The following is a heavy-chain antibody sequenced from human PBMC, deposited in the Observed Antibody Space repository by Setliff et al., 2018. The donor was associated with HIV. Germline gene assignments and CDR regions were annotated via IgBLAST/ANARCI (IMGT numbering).Heavy chain of an antibody. CDR1: GYSFSNHA. CDR2: INTNTGNP. J-gene: IGHJ4*02. D-gene: IGHD4-17*01. V-gene: IGHV7-4-1*02. Sequence: ASVKVSCKASGYSFSNHAMSWVRQAPGQGLEWMGWINTNTGNPIYARGFTGRFVFSLDTSVNTAFLQINSLKADDTALYYCAREIYDWGQGTLVTVSS. CDR3: AREIYD.